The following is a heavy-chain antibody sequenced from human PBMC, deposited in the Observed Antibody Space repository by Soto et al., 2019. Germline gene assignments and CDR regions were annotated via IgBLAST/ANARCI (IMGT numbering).Heavy chain of an antibody. CDR3: ARENIVVVPAANPVL. CDR2: ISSSSTI. J-gene: IGHJ3*01. D-gene: IGHD2-2*01. Sequence: GSLRLSCAASGFTFSSYSMNWVRQAPGKGLEWVSYISSSSTIYYADSVKGRFTISRDNAKNSLYLQMNSLRAEDTAVYYCARENIVVVPAANPVLWGQGTMVTVS. CDR1: GFTFSSYS. V-gene: IGHV3-48*01.